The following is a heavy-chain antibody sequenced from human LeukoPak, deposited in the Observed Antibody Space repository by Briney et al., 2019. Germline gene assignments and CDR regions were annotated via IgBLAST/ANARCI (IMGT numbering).Heavy chain of an antibody. Sequence: ASVKVSCKTSGYTFSSYGISWVRQAPGQGLEGMGWINGYNGNTDYAQNLQGRVTVTTDTSTSTVYMELRSLRSDDTAVYYCARGRMYDAFDIWGQGTMVTVSS. CDR1: GYTFSSYG. V-gene: IGHV1-18*01. CDR3: ARGRMYDAFDI. J-gene: IGHJ3*02. CDR2: INGYNGNT. D-gene: IGHD2-15*01.